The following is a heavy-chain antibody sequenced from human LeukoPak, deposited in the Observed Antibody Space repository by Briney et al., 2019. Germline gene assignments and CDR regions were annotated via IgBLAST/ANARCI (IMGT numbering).Heavy chain of an antibody. V-gene: IGHV3-23*01. CDR2: VGGSGGST. CDR3: AKDSAELWGTGAPVWFAS. Sequence: GGSLRLSCATSGFTFSAYAMSWVRQAPGKGLEWVSSVGGSGGSTYYAGSVKGRFTIPRDNSKNTLDLQMNSLRAEDTAVYYCAKDSAELWGTGAPVWFASWGQGTLVTVSS. CDR1: GFTFSAYA. J-gene: IGHJ5*01. D-gene: IGHD2-21*01.